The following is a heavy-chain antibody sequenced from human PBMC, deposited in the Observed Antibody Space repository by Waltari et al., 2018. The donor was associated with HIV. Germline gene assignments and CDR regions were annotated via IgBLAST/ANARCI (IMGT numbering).Heavy chain of an antibody. CDR1: GITVSSNY. V-gene: IGHV3-53*01. J-gene: IGHJ4*02. CDR3: ARARTYYDFWSGNYSPDYFDY. D-gene: IGHD3-3*01. CDR2: IYSGDST. Sequence: EVQLVESGGGSIQPGGSLRLSCAASGITVSSNYMTWVRQAPGKGLEWVAVIYSGDSTYYAESVKCRFTISRDNSKNTLYLQMNSLRAEDTAVYYCARARTYYDFWSGNYSPDYFDYWGQGTLITVSS.